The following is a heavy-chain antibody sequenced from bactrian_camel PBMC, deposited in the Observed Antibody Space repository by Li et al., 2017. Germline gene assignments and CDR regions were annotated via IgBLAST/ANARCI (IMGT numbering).Heavy chain of an antibody. Sequence: VQLVESGGGSVQAGGSLRLSCTASGIQRKGYCLGWFRQVPGKDRVRVAAIYTGDDCTYYSDFAKDRFSISHDNAKKTLTLQMDNLKPEDTTMYYCAAGGRRPWLGCTLSAGDFAYWGQGTQVTVS. CDR2: IYTGDDCT. CDR1: GIQRKGYC. D-gene: IGHD1*01. CDR3: AAGGRRPWLGCTLSAGDFAY. V-gene: IGHV3S1*01. J-gene: IGHJ6*01.